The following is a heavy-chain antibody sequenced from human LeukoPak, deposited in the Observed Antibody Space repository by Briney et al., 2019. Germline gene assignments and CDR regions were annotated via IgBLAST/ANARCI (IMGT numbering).Heavy chain of an antibody. V-gene: IGHV4-39*01. CDR3: ARHGPFLYYYDSSGYGY. D-gene: IGHD3-22*01. J-gene: IGHJ4*02. CDR2: IFYSGNS. CDR1: GGSISSSNYY. Sequence: PSETLSLTCAVSGGSISSSNYYWGWIRQPPGKGLEWIGNIFYSGNSNYYPSLKSRVTISVDTSKNQFSLKLSSVTAADTAVYYCARHGPFLYYYDSSGYGYWGQGTLVTVSS.